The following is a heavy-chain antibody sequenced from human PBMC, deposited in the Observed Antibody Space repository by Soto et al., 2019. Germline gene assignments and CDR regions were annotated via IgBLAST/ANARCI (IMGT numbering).Heavy chain of an antibody. CDR2: IYYSGST. D-gene: IGHD3-10*01. CDR3: ARVFTYYYGSGRKIGYYFDY. J-gene: IGHJ4*02. CDR1: GGSISSGGYY. Sequence: SETLSLTCTVSGGSISSGGYYWSWIRQHPGKGLEWIGYIYYSGSTYYNPSLKSRVTISVDTSKNQFSLKLSSVTAADTAVYYCARVFTYYYGSGRKIGYYFDYWGQGTLVTVSS. V-gene: IGHV4-31*03.